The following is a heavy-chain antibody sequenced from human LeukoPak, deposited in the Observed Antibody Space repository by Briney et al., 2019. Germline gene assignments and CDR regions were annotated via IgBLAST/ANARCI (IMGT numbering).Heavy chain of an antibody. CDR2: ISGSGGST. V-gene: IGHV3-23*01. D-gene: IGHD3-22*01. J-gene: IGHJ4*02. CDR3: AKGGYYYDSSGYYTRKPFDY. CDR1: GFTFSSYA. Sequence: GGSLRLSCAASGFTFSSYAMSWVCQAPGKGLEWVSAISGSGGSTYYADSVKGRFTISRDNSKNTLYLQMNSLRAEDTAVYYCAKGGYYYDSSGYYTRKPFDYWGQGTLVTVSS.